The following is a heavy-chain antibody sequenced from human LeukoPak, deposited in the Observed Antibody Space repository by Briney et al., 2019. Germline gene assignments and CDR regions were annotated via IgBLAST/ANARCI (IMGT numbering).Heavy chain of an antibody. V-gene: IGHV3-74*01. J-gene: IGHJ3*02. Sequence: GGSLRLSCAASGSTFSIYWMHWVRQAPGKGLGWVSRINSDGSSTSYADSVKGRFTISRDNAKNTLYLQMNSLRAEDTAVYYCARDEDWSGYYGAFDIWGQGTMVTVSS. CDR3: ARDEDWSGYYGAFDI. CDR1: GSTFSIYW. D-gene: IGHD3-3*01. CDR2: INSDGSST.